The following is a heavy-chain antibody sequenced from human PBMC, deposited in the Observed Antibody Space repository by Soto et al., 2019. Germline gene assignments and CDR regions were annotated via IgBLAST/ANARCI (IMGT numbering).Heavy chain of an antibody. D-gene: IGHD1-26*01. V-gene: IGHV5-10-1*01. CDR2: IDPSDSYT. CDR1: GYSFTSYW. Sequence: PGESLKISCKGSGYSFTSYWISWVRLMPGKGLEWMGRIDPSDSYTNYSPSFQGHVTISADKSISTAYLQWSSLKASDTAMYYCASSLRRIVGATGWFDPWGQGTLVTVS. J-gene: IGHJ5*02. CDR3: ASSLRRIVGATGWFDP.